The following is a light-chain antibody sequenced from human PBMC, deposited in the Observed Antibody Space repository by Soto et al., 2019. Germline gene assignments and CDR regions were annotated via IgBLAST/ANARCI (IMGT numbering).Light chain of an antibody. J-gene: IGKJ1*01. V-gene: IGKV3-15*01. Sequence: EIVMTQSPATLTTSPGERATVSCRASQSVSSNLAWYQQKPGQVPRLLIYYASTRATGIPARFSGSGSGTEFTLTISSMESEDVAVYYCQQYNNWPRTFGQGTKVEIK. CDR2: YAS. CDR3: QQYNNWPRT. CDR1: QSVSSN.